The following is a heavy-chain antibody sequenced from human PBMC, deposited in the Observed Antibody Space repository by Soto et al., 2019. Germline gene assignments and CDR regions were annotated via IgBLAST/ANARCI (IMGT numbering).Heavy chain of an antibody. CDR1: GFTVSSHY. CDR2: IYSGGST. CDR3: ASSPEGNWGVGWLPPDY. J-gene: IGHJ4*02. V-gene: IGHV3-66*02. Sequence: GGSLRLSCAASGFTVSSHYMSCVRQAPRKGLEWVSVIYSGGSTYYSDSVNVRFTISRDNSKNTLYLPINSLRAEDTAVYYCASSPEGNWGVGWLPPDYWGQGTRVTVSS. D-gene: IGHD7-27*01.